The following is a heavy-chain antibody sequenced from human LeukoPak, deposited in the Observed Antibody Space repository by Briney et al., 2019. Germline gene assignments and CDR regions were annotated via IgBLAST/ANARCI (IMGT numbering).Heavy chain of an antibody. CDR1: GFTFDDYA. CDR3: AKGHGSGSYYFDY. D-gene: IGHD3-10*01. J-gene: IGHJ4*02. V-gene: IGHV3-9*01. CDR2: ICWNSGNI. Sequence: SLRLSCAASGFTFDDYAMHRLRQAPGKGLEWVSGICWNSGNIGYADSVKGRFTISRDNAKNSLDLQMNSLRSEYPALYYCAKGHGSGSYYFDYWGQGTLVTVSS.